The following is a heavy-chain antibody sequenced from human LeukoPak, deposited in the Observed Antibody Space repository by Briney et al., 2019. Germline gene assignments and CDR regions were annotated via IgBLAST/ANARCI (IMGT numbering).Heavy chain of an antibody. CDR1: GGSISSYY. V-gene: IGHV4-59*01. D-gene: IGHD6-19*01. CDR2: IYYSGFT. J-gene: IGHJ2*01. Sequence: SETLSLTCTVSGGSISSYYWSWIRQPPGKGLEWMGYIYYSGFTNYNPSLKSRVTISVDTSKNQFSLKLSSVTAADTAVYYCARKVAVAGPRDWYFDLWGRGTLVTVSS. CDR3: ARKVAVAGPRDWYFDL.